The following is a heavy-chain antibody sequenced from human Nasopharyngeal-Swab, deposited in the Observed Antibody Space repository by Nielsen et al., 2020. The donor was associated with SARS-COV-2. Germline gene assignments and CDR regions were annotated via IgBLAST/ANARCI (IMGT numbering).Heavy chain of an antibody. D-gene: IGHD6-19*01. J-gene: IGHJ4*02. CDR1: GYTLTSYA. Sequence: SVTVSCQASGYTLTSYAMHWVRQAPGQRLEWMGWINAGNGNTKYSQKFQGRVTITRDTSASTAYMELSSLRSEDTAVYYCARAVAGTHRLGYWGQGTLVTVSS. CDR3: ARAVAGTHRLGY. CDR2: INAGNGNT. V-gene: IGHV1-3*01.